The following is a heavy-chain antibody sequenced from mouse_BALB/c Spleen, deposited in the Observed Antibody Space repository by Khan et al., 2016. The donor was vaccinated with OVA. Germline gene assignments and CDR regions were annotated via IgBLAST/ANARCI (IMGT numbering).Heavy chain of an antibody. CDR2: ISYSGNT. Sequence: EVQLQESGPGLVKPSQSLSLTCTVTGYSITSDYARNWIRQLPGNKLEWMVHISYSGNTKYNPSLKSRISITRDTSNNQFFLQLNPVTTEEPASYCCASIYGGDFDYWGQGTTLTVSS. V-gene: IGHV3-2*02. D-gene: IGHD1-1*01. CDR1: GYSITSDYA. CDR3: ASIYGGDFDY. J-gene: IGHJ2*01.